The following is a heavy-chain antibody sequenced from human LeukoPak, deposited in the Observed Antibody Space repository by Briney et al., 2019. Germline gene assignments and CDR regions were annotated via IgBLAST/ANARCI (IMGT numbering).Heavy chain of an antibody. CDR2: ISGDGDST. D-gene: IGHD6-19*01. CDR3: AEDLGSGWPLYYYYYMDV. CDR1: GFTFDDYA. Sequence: GGSLRLSCAASGFTFDDYAMHWVRQAPGKGLEWVSLISGDGDSTYYADSVKGRFTISRDNSKNSLYLQMNSLRTEDTALYYCAEDLGSGWPLYYYYYMDVWGKGTTVTVSS. V-gene: IGHV3-43*02. J-gene: IGHJ6*03.